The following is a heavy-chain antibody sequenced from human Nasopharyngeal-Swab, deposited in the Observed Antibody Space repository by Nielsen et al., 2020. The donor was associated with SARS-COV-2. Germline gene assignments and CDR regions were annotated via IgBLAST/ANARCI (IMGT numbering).Heavy chain of an antibody. CDR3: AALKYCSGGSCYSFHTVGAFDI. Sequence: GSLRLSCAVYGGSFSGYYWSWIRQPPGKGLEWIGEINHSGSTNYNPSLKSRVTISVDTSKNQFSLKLSSVTAADTAVYYCAALKYCSGGSCYSFHTVGAFDIWGQGTMVTVSS. V-gene: IGHV4-34*01. CDR1: GGSFSGYY. D-gene: IGHD2-15*01. J-gene: IGHJ3*02. CDR2: INHSGST.